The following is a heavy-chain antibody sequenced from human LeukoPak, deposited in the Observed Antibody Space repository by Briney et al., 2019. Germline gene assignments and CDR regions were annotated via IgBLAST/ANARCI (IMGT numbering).Heavy chain of an antibody. CDR3: ARAPWGIDY. J-gene: IGHJ4*02. CDR2: INHSGST. D-gene: IGHD3-16*01. Sequence: SETLSLTCAVYGGSFSGYYWSWIRQPPGKGLEWIGEINHSGSTNYNPSLKSRVTISVDTSKNQFSLKLSSVTAADTAVYYCARAPWGIDYWGQGTLVTVSS. CDR1: GGSFSGYY. V-gene: IGHV4-34*01.